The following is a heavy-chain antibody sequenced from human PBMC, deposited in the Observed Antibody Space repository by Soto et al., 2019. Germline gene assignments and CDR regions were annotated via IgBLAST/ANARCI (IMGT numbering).Heavy chain of an antibody. CDR3: AREEEAFDI. CDR2: IYAGDNA. V-gene: IGHV3-66*01. CDR1: GLTVTSNY. J-gene: IGHJ3*02. Sequence: EVQLVESGGGSVQPGGSLRLSCAASGLTVTSNYMNWVRQVPGKGLEWVSVIYAGDNAYYADSVRGRFTVSRDNSKNTLYRQMSSLRAEDTAVYYCAREEEAFDIWGQGTMVTVPS.